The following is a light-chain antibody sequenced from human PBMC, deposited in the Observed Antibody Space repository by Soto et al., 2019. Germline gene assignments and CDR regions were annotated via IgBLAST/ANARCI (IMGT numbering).Light chain of an antibody. CDR1: QGISSY. CDR3: QQLNTYPWT. Sequence: IQLTQSPSSLSASVGDRVTITCRARQGISSYLAWYQQKPGKAPKVLIYAASTLQSGVPSRFSGSGSGTDFTLTISSLQPEDFATYYCQQLNTYPWTFGQGTKVDIK. J-gene: IGKJ1*01. V-gene: IGKV1-9*01. CDR2: AAS.